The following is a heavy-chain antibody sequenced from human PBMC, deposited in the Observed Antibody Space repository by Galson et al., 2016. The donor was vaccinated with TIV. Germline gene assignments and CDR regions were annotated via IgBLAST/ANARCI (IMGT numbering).Heavy chain of an antibody. CDR2: ISYDGNYK. Sequence: SLRLSCAASGFTFRSSAMYWVRQAPGKGLQCVAIISYDGNYKYYADSVKGRFTISRDNSKNTLYLQMNGLRPADTALYYCAREDHQYGSGWYSYYYYYGMDIWGQGTTVAVS. D-gene: IGHD6-19*01. CDR3: AREDHQYGSGWYSYYYYYGMDI. CDR1: GFTFRSSA. V-gene: IGHV3-30*04. J-gene: IGHJ6*02.